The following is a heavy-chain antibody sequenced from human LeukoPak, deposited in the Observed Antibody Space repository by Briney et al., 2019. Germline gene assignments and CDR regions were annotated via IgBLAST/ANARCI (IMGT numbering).Heavy chain of an antibody. J-gene: IGHJ4*02. CDR2: INHSGST. V-gene: IGHV4-34*01. CDR1: GGSFSGYY. Sequence: SETLSLTCAVYGGSFSGYYWSWIRQPPGKGLEWIGEINHSGSTNYNPSLKSRVTISVDTSKNQFSLKLSSVTAADTAVYYCAVDPDSSDYWGRGTLVTVSS. CDR3: AVDPDSSDY. D-gene: IGHD6-13*01.